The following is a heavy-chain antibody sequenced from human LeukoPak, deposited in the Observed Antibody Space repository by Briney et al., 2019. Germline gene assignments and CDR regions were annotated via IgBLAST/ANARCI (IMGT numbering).Heavy chain of an antibody. D-gene: IGHD3-22*01. J-gene: IGHJ5*02. CDR1: GYTXTSYY. CDR2: INPNSGGT. CDR3: GREYYDSSGSWFDP. Sequence: ASVKVSCKSSGYTXTSYYMHWVRQAPGQGLEWMGWINPNSGGTNYAQRFQGRVTMTRDTSISTAYMELSRLRSDDTAVYYCGREYYDSSGSWFDPWGQGTLVTVSS. V-gene: IGHV1-2*02.